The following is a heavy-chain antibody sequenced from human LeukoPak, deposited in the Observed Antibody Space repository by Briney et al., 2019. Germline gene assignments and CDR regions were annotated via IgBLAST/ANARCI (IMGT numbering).Heavy chain of an antibody. D-gene: IGHD3-10*02. J-gene: IGHJ6*04. V-gene: IGHV3-48*03. CDR1: GFTFSSYE. CDR3: AELGITMIGGV. CDR2: ICSSGSTI. Sequence: PGGSLRLTCAASGFTFSSYEMNWVRQAPGKGLGWVSYICSSGSTIYYADSVKCRFTISRDNANNSLYLQMNSLRAEDTAVYYCAELGITMIGGVWGKGTTVTISS.